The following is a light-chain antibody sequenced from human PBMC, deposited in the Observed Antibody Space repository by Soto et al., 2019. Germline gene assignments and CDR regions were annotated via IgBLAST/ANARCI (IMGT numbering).Light chain of an antibody. Sequence: QSVLTQPASVSGSPGQSITISCTGTSSDVGSYNLVSWYQQHPGKAPKLMIYGGSKRPSGVSNRFSGYKSGNTASLTISGLQAEDEADYYCCSYAGSRGAVVFGGGTKLTVL. V-gene: IGLV2-23*01. CDR1: SSDVGSYNL. CDR3: CSYAGSRGAVV. CDR2: GGS. J-gene: IGLJ2*01.